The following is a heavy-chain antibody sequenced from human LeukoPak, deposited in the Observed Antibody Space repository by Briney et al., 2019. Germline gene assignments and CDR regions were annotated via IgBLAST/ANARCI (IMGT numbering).Heavy chain of an antibody. D-gene: IGHD3-10*01. J-gene: IGHJ4*02. CDR3: AKLDVLLWFGESHFDY. Sequence: GGSLRLSCAASGFTFSSYWMSWVRRAPGKGLEWVANIKQDGSEKYYVDSVKGRFTISRDNAKNSLYLQMNSLRAEDTAVYYCAKLDVLLWFGESHFDYWGQGTLVTVSS. CDR1: GFTFSSYW. CDR2: IKQDGSEK. V-gene: IGHV3-7*01.